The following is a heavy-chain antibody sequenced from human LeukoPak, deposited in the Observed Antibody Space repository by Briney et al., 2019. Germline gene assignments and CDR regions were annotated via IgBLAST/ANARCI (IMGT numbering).Heavy chain of an antibody. CDR1: GFTFSGSA. CDR2: ISSSGMTI. J-gene: IGHJ2*01. V-gene: IGHV3-48*03. D-gene: IGHD3-22*01. CDR3: ARLSPVTMKGVSYWYFDL. Sequence: GGSLRLSCAASGFTFSGSALHWVRQASGKGLEWVSYISSSGMTIYYSDSVKGRFTISRDNAKNSLYLQMNSLRADDTAVYYCARLSPVTMKGVSYWYFDLWGRGTLVTVSS.